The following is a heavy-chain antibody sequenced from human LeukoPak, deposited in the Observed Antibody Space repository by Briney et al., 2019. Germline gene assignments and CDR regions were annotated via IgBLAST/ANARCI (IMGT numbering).Heavy chain of an antibody. J-gene: IGHJ4*02. V-gene: IGHV3-23*01. D-gene: IGHD6-19*01. CDR2: ISGSGGST. CDR3: ARIIQAHHSSGWYDY. Sequence: GGSLRLSCAASGFTFSSYAMSWVRQAPGKGLEWVSAISGSGGSTYYADSVKGRFTISRDNTKNTLYLQMNSLRAEDTAVYYCARIIQAHHSSGWYDYWGQGTLVTVSS. CDR1: GFTFSSYA.